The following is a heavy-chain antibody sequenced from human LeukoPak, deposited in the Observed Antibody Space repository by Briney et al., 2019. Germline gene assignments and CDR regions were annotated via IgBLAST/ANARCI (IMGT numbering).Heavy chain of an antibody. CDR3: ASKSLGA. CDR2: INPNSGGT. V-gene: IGHV1-2*02. D-gene: IGHD3-3*02. CDR1: GYTFTDYN. Sequence: ASVKVSCKASGYTFTDYNIHWVRQAPGQGLEWMGWINPNSGGTNYAPRFQGRVTMTRDTSVSTAFMELSRLTSDDTAAYYCASKSLGAWGQGTPVTVSS. J-gene: IGHJ5*02.